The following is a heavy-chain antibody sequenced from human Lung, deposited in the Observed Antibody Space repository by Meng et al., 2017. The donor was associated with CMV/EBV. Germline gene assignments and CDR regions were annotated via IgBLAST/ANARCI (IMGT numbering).Heavy chain of an antibody. Sequence: SCAASGFTFSDYYMSWIRQAPGKGLEWVSYISSSGSTIYYADSVKGRFTISRDNAKNSLYLQMNSLRAEDTAVYYCARTGTSANYYYYYGMDVWGHWTXVTVS. CDR3: ARTGTSANYYYYYGMDV. D-gene: IGHD1/OR15-1a*01. J-gene: IGHJ6*02. CDR2: ISSSGSTI. CDR1: GFTFSDYY. V-gene: IGHV3-11*01.